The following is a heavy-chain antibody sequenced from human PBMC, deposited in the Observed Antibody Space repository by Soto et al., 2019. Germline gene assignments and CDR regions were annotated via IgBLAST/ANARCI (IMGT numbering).Heavy chain of an antibody. CDR3: AREGSYHDFDY. V-gene: IGHV1-18*01. J-gene: IGHJ4*02. CDR1: GGTFSSYA. D-gene: IGHD3-22*01. CDR2: ISGYNGDT. Sequence: QVQLVQSGAEVKKPGSSVKVSCKASGGTFSSYAISWVRQAPGQGLEWMGGISGYNGDTNYAQKFQGRVTLTTDTSTSTAYLEVMTLRSDDTAVYYCAREGSYHDFDYWGLGTLVTVSS.